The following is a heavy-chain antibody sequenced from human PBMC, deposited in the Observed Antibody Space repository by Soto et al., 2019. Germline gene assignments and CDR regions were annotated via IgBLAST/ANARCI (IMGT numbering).Heavy chain of an antibody. V-gene: IGHV1-18*01. CDR2: ISTYKGNT. CDR3: ATRSPAFDY. J-gene: IGHJ4*02. CDR1: GYTFTSYG. Sequence: QVQLVQSGPEVKKPGASVKVSCKTSGYTFTSYGISWVRQAPGQGLEWMGWISTYKGNTNYAQKFQGKVTMTTDTSTSTAYMELRSLRSDDTAVYYCATRSPAFDYWGQGTLVTVSS.